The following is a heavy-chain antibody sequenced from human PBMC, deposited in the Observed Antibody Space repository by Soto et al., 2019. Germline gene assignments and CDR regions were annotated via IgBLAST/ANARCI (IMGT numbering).Heavy chain of an antibody. Sequence: QVQLQESGPGLVKPSGTLSLTCAVSGGSISSSNWWSWVRQPPGKGLEWIGEIYHSGSTNYNPSLKSRVTIPVAKSKNQLSLKLSSVTAADTAVYYCARTGKKWEARRSFDYWGQGTLVTVSS. D-gene: IGHD1-26*01. CDR2: IYHSGST. CDR3: ARTGKKWEARRSFDY. J-gene: IGHJ4*02. V-gene: IGHV4-4*02. CDR1: GGSISSSNW.